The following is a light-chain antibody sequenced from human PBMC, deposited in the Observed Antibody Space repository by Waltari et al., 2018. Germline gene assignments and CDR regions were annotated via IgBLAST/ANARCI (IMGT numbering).Light chain of an antibody. CDR2: DAS. CDR3: QQRSNWPPWT. Sequence: EIVLTQSPATLSLSPGDSATLSCRASQSVSSYLAWSQQKPGQAPRLLIYDASNRDTGIPARFSGSGSGTDFTLTISSLEPEDFAVYYCQQRSNWPPWTFGQGTKLEIK. V-gene: IGKV3-11*01. CDR1: QSVSSY. J-gene: IGKJ2*02.